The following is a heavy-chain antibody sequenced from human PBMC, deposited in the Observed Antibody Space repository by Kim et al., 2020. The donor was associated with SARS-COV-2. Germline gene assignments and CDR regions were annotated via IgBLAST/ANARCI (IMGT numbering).Heavy chain of an antibody. D-gene: IGHD6-13*01. CDR3: ASLVAAAATDYFDY. V-gene: IGHV4-59*01. J-gene: IGHJ4*02. Sequence: PSHTSRVTIAVDPSNNQFSLKLSSVTAADTAVYYCASLVAAAATDYFDYWGQGTLVTVSS.